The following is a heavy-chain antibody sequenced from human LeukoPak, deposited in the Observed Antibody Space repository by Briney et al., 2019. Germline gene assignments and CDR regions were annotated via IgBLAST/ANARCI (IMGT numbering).Heavy chain of an antibody. CDR1: GGSISSGGYY. Sequence: SQTLSLTCTVSGGSISSGGYYWSWIRQHPGKGLEWIGYIYYSGSTYYNPSLKSRVTISVDTSKNQFSLKLSSVTAADTAVYYCARDPIIAAAGKSYYYGMDVWGQGTTVTVSS. CDR2: IYYSGST. D-gene: IGHD6-13*01. CDR3: ARDPIIAAAGKSYYYGMDV. J-gene: IGHJ6*02. V-gene: IGHV4-31*03.